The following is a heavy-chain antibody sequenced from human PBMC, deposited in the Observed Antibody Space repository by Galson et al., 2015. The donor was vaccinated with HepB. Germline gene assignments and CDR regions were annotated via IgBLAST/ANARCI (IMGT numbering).Heavy chain of an antibody. V-gene: IGHV1-18*01. D-gene: IGHD3-22*01. CDR2: ISAYNGNT. CDR3: ARDLPSRYYDSSGYLYYFDY. CDR1: GYTFTSYG. Sequence: SVKVSCKASGYTFTSYGINWVRQAPGQGLEWMGWISAYNGNTNYAQKLQGRVTMTTDTSTSTAYMELRSLRSDDTAVYYCARDLPSRYYDSSGYLYYFDYWGQGTLVTVSS. J-gene: IGHJ4*02.